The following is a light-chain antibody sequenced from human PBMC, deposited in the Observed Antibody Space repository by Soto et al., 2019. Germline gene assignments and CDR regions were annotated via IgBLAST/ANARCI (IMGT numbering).Light chain of an antibody. CDR1: QGISNY. CDR2: AAS. CDR3: QKYNSAPRT. Sequence: DIQMTQSPSSLSASVGDRVTITCRASQGISNYLAWYQQKPGKVPKLLIYAASTLQSGVPSRFSGSGSGTDFTLPISGLQPEDVATYYCQKYNSAPRTFGPETKVDIK. J-gene: IGKJ3*01. V-gene: IGKV1-27*01.